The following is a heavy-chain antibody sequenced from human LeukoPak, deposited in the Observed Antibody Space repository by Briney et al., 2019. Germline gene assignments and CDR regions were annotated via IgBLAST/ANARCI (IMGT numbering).Heavy chain of an antibody. V-gene: IGHV1-58*02. Sequence: ASVKVSCKASGFTFTSSAMQWVRQARGQRLEWIGWIVVGRGNTNYAQKFQGRVTITRDMSTSTAYMELSSLRSEDTAVYYCAAVYDDSSGYPVDYWGQGTLVTVSS. CDR3: AAVYDDSSGYPVDY. CDR2: IVVGRGNT. CDR1: GFTFTSSA. D-gene: IGHD3-22*01. J-gene: IGHJ4*02.